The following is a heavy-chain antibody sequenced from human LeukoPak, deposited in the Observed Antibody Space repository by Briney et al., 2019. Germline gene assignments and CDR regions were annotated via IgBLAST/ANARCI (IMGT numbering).Heavy chain of an antibody. CDR2: IYPGDSDT. CDR3: ARGSQNVVITAYDY. Sequence: KRGESLKISCKGSGYSFTSYWIGWVRQMPGKGLEWMGIIYPGDSDTRYSPSFQGQVTISADKSINTAYPQWSSLKASDSAMYYCARGSQNVVITAYDYWGQGTLVPVSS. CDR1: GYSFTSYW. V-gene: IGHV5-51*01. J-gene: IGHJ4*02. D-gene: IGHD3-22*01.